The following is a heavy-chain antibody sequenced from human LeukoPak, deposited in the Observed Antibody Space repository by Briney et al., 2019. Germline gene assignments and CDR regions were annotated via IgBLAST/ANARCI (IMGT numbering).Heavy chain of an antibody. CDR3: ARKSLGYCSSTSCYALDY. CDR2: MYYSGST. J-gene: IGHJ4*02. D-gene: IGHD2-2*01. Sequence: ASETLSLTCTVSGDSITGSSYYWGWIRQPPGKGLEWIGSMYYSGSTYSNPSLKSRVTISADTSKNQFSLKLSSVTAADTAVYYCARKSLGYCSSTSCYALDYWGQGTLVTVSS. V-gene: IGHV4-39*01. CDR1: GDSITGSSYY.